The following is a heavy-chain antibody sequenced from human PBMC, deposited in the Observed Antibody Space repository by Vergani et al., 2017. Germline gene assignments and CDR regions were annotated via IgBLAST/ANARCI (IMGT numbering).Heavy chain of an antibody. Sequence: DVHLAESGGGFFQPGGSLRLSCSASGFSFNSYWMHWVRQVPGKGLLWVSRIKSDGSITAYADSVKGRFTISRDNAQNTLYLQMNSLRVEDTAVYYCARDHLYGDVDYWGQGTLVTVSS. CDR1: GFSFNSYW. D-gene: IGHD4-17*01. V-gene: IGHV3-74*03. CDR2: IKSDGSIT. J-gene: IGHJ4*02. CDR3: ARDHLYGDVDY.